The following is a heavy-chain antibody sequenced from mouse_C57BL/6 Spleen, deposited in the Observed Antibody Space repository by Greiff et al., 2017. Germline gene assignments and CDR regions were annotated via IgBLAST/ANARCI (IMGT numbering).Heavy chain of an antibody. V-gene: IGHV1-52*01. CDR3: ARGGTTVVAGAMDY. Sequence: QVQLQQPGAELVRPGSSVKLSCKASGYTFTSYWMHWVKQRPIQGLEWIGNIDPSDSETHYNQKFKDKATLTVDKSSSTAYMQLSSLTSEDSAVYYCARGGTTVVAGAMDYWGQGTSDTVSS. CDR1: GYTFTSYW. J-gene: IGHJ4*01. D-gene: IGHD1-1*01. CDR2: IDPSDSET.